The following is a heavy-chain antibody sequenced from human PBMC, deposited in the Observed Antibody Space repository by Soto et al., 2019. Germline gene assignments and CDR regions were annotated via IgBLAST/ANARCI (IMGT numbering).Heavy chain of an antibody. CDR3: ALTTVVKDYFDY. CDR2: ISAYNGNT. J-gene: IGHJ4*02. CDR1: GYTFTSYG. V-gene: IGHV1-18*01. D-gene: IGHD4-17*01. Sequence: ASVKVSCKASGYTFTSYGISWVRQAPGQGLEWMGWISAYNGNTNYAQKPQGRVTMTTDTSTSTAYMELRSLRSDDTAVYYCALTTVVKDYFDYWGQGTLVTVSS.